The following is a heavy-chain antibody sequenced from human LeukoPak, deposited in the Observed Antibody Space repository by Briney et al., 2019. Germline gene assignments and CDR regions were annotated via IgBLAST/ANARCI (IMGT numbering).Heavy chain of an antibody. CDR2: ISGSDGNT. D-gene: IGHD3-10*01. J-gene: IGHJ4*02. CDR3: AKAATFYYGSDL. V-gene: IGHV3-23*01. Sequence: PGGSLRLSCAASGFTFRSYAMNWVRQAPGEGLEWVSAISGSDGNTYYADSVKGRFTISRDDSKNTPYLQMNRLRAEDTALYYCAKAATFYYGSDLWGQGILVAVSS. CDR1: GFTFRSYA.